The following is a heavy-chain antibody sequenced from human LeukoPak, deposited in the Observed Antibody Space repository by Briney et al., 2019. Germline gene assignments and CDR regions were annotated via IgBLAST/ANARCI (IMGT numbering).Heavy chain of an antibody. V-gene: IGHV1-46*01. CDR3: ARDHSGYSGYVLHYNWFDP. CDR1: GYTFTSYG. Sequence: ASVKVSCKASGYTFTSYGISWVRQAPGQGLEWMGIINPSGGSTSYAQKFQGRVTMTRDTSTSTVYMELSSLRSEDTAVYYCARDHSGYSGYVLHYNWFDPWGQGTLVTVSS. J-gene: IGHJ5*02. D-gene: IGHD5-12*01. CDR2: INPSGGST.